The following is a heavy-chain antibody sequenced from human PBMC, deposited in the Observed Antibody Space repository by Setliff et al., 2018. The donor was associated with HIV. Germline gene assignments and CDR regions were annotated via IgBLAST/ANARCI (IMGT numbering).Heavy chain of an antibody. CDR3: ASALSIAAPRV. V-gene: IGHV4-39*01. J-gene: IGHJ4*02. CDR2: FYYGGNT. D-gene: IGHD6-6*01. CDR1: GGSIITSDDY. Sequence: LSLTCIVSGGSIITSDDYWGWIRQPPGKGLEWIGSFYYGGNTYYNPSLKSRVTISADTSKSQFSLKLSSVTAADTALYYCASALSIAAPRVWGQGTLVTVSS.